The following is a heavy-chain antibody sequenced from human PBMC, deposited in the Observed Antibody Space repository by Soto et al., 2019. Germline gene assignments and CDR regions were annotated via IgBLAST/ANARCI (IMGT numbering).Heavy chain of an antibody. J-gene: IGHJ4*02. CDR1: GFTFSSYW. D-gene: IGHD6-6*01. CDR3: ARSRGVAARRVYYFDY. V-gene: IGHV3-7*01. CDR2: IKQDGSEK. Sequence: PGGSLRLSCAASGFTFSSYWMSWVRQAPGKGLEWVANIKQDGSEKYYVDSVKGRFTISRDNAKNSLYLQMNSLRAEDTAVYYCARSRGVAARRVYYFDYWGQGTLVTVSS.